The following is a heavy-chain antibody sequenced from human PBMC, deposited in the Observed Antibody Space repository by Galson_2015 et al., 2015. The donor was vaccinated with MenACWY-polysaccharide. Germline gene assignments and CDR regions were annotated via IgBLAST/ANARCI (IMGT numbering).Heavy chain of an antibody. CDR2: IYWDGDK. CDR3: VRLLGGVSFDP. Sequence: PALVTPTQTLSLPCTFSGFSVTATGVGVGWIRQPPGKAPKWLAHIYWDGDKRFRPSLGARLTITKETSRDPVVLPMTDMDPVDPATYSCVRLLGGVSFDPWGKGPL. V-gene: IGHV2-5*02. CDR1: GFSVTATGVG. J-gene: IGHJ5*02. D-gene: IGHD1-26*01.